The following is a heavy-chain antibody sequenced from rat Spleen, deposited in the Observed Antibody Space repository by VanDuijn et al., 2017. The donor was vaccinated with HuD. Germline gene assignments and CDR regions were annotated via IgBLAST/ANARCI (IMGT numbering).Heavy chain of an antibody. V-gene: IGHV5S13*01. Sequence: EVQLVESGGGLVQPGRSLKLSCAASGFTYSNYVMAWVRQAPTKGLEWVASISTGGGNTYYRDSVKGRFTISRDNAKNTLYLQMDSLRSEDTATYYCAKEATTTGLMDAWGQGASVTVSS. CDR3: AKEATTTGLMDA. CDR2: ISTGGGNT. J-gene: IGHJ4*01. CDR1: GFTYSNYV. D-gene: IGHD1-10*01.